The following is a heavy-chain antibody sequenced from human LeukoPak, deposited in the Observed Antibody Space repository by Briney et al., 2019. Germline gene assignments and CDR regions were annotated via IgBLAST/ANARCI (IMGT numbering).Heavy chain of an antibody. CDR1: GYTFTGYW. D-gene: IGHD4-11*01. V-gene: IGHV5-51*01. Sequence: GESLKISCKGSGYTFTGYWIGWVRQMPGKGLEWMGIIYPGDSDTRYSPSFQGQVTISADKSISTAYLQWSSLKASDTAIYYCATVTAPYAFDPWGQGTLVTVSS. J-gene: IGHJ5*02. CDR2: IYPGDSDT. CDR3: ATVTAPYAFDP.